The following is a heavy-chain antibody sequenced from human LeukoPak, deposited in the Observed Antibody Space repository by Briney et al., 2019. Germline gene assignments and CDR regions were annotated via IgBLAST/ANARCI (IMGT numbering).Heavy chain of an antibody. CDR1: GFILSTYG. Sequence: GGSLRLSCAASGFILSTYGMSWVRQAPGKGLEWVSYISSSGSTIYYADSVKGRFTISRDNAKNSLYLQMDSLTVEDTAVYYCWVPATAGEGDYWGQGTLVTVSS. CDR2: ISSSGSTI. J-gene: IGHJ4*02. D-gene: IGHD2-2*01. CDR3: WVPATAGEGDY. V-gene: IGHV3-48*04.